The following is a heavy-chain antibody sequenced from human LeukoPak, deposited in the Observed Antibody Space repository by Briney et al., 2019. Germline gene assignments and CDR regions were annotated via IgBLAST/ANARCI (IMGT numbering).Heavy chain of an antibody. V-gene: IGHV4-30-2*06. CDR1: GDSLSSGGHS. CDR2: VYHTGGT. CDR3: ATDLGSGRNWFDT. Sequence: SETLSLTCTASGDSLSSGGHSWSWVRQSPEKGLEWIGYVYHTGGTYYNPSLKSRVTISVDNSKNLFSLKLSSVTAADTAMYFCATDLGSGRNWFDTWGQGILVTVSS. D-gene: IGHD3-10*01. J-gene: IGHJ5*02.